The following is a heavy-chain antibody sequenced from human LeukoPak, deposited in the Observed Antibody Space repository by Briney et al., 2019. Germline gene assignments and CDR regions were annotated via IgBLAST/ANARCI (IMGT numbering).Heavy chain of an antibody. D-gene: IGHD3-22*01. CDR3: ARGSGSGYYSIPNDAFDI. CDR1: GDTFTSYD. CDR2: MNPNSGNT. J-gene: IGHJ3*02. Sequence: GASVKISCKASGDTFTSYDINWVRQATGQGLQWMGWMNPNSGNTGYAQKFQDRVTMTRNNSISTAYKELSSLRSEDTAVYYCARGSGSGYYSIPNDAFDIWGQGTMVTVSS. V-gene: IGHV1-8*01.